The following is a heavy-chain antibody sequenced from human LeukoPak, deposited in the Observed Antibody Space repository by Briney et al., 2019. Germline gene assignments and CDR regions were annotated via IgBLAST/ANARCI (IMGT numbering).Heavy chain of an antibody. CDR2: IYYSGST. V-gene: IGHV4-39*07. D-gene: IGHD1-1*01. CDR3: ARPLTTPGFDY. CDR1: GGCISSSSYY. Sequence: SETLSLTCTVSGGCISSSSYYWGWIRQPPGKGLEWIGSIYYSGSTYYNPSLKSRVTISVDTSKNQFSLKLSSVTAADTAVYYCARPLTTPGFDYWGQGTLVTVSS. J-gene: IGHJ4*02.